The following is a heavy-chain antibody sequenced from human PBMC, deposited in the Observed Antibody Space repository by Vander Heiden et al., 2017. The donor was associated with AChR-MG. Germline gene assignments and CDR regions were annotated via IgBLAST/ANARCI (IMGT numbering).Heavy chain of an antibody. CDR3: ARDKVRGAGSTKNWFDP. D-gene: IGHD3-10*01. CDR1: GFTFSSYG. V-gene: IGHV3-33*01. J-gene: IGHJ5*02. Sequence: QVQLVESGGGVVQPGRSLRLSCAASGFTFSSYGMHWVRQAPGKGLEWVAVIWYDGSNKYYADSVKGRFTISRDNSKNTLYLQMNSLRAEDTAVYYCARDKVRGAGSTKNWFDPWGQGTLVTVSS. CDR2: IWYDGSNK.